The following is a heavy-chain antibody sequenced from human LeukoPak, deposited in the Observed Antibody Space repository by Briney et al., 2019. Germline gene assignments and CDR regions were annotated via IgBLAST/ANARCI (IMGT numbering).Heavy chain of an antibody. J-gene: IGHJ4*02. Sequence: ASVKVSCKASGYSFTSHYMHWVRQAPGQGLEWLGLINPSGSSTLYAQKFQGRVTMTRDMSTTTDYMELSSLRSDDTAVYYCARDPRITMLVVVNGPFDYWGQGTLVTVSS. CDR3: ARDPRITMLVVVNGPFDY. V-gene: IGHV1-46*01. D-gene: IGHD3-22*01. CDR2: INPSGSST. CDR1: GYSFTSHY.